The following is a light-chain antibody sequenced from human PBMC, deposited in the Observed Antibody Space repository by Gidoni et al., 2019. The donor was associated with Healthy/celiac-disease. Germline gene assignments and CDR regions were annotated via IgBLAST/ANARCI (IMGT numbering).Light chain of an antibody. Sequence: EIVLTQSPATLSLSPGERATLSCRASQSVSSYLAWYQQKPGQAPRLLIYDASNRATGIPARFSGRGSGPAFTLTISSLEPEDFAVYYCQPRSNWPLTFGGGTKVEIK. CDR2: DAS. V-gene: IGKV3-11*01. CDR3: QPRSNWPLT. CDR1: QSVSSY. J-gene: IGKJ4*01.